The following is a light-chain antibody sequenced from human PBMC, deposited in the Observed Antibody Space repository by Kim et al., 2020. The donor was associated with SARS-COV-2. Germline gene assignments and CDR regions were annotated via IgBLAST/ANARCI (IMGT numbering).Light chain of an antibody. V-gene: IGKV1-33*01. J-gene: IGKJ2*01. CDR2: DAA. CDR1: QDIRNY. Sequence: DIQMTQSPTSLSASVGDRVTITCQASQDIRNYLSWYQQKPGKAPKLLIYDAANLQTGVPSRFSGSGSDTDFTFTISSLQPDDIATYYCQQYDAVPLTFGQGTKLEI. CDR3: QQYDAVPLT.